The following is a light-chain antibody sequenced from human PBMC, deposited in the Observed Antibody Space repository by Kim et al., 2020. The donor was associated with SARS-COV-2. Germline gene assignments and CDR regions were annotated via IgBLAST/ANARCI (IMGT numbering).Light chain of an antibody. CDR2: GAS. CDR1: KSVVTN. J-gene: IGKJ5*01. Sequence: SPGARSTRPGSATKSVVTNSAWYQHTPRQPPRLLIYGASPRATGIPVRFSGSGSATDFTLTISSLQSEDFAVYYCQQYDDWSSITFGQGTRLEIK. V-gene: IGKV3-15*01. CDR3: QQYDDWSSIT.